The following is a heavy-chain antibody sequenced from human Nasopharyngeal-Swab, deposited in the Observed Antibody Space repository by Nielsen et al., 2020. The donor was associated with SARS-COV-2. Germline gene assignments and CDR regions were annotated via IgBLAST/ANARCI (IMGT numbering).Heavy chain of an antibody. CDR2: IYSGGST. CDR1: GFTVSSNY. Sequence: GGSLRLSCAASGFTVSSNYMSWVRQAPGKGLEWVSVIYSGGSTYYADSVKGRFTISRDNSKNMLYLQMNSLRAEDTAVYYCARAYDNSGDGFDTWGQGTMVTVSS. CDR3: ARAYDNSGDGFDT. V-gene: IGHV3-53*01. D-gene: IGHD3-22*01. J-gene: IGHJ3*02.